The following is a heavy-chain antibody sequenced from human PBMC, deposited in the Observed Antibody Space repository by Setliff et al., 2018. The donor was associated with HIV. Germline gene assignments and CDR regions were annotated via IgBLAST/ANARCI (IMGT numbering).Heavy chain of an antibody. V-gene: IGHV1-18*01. CDR3: ARIREGVPAAGY. J-gene: IGHJ4*02. D-gene: IGHD2-2*01. CDR2: ISGYNGIT. Sequence: ASVKVSCKTSGYPFSIYGINWVRQAPGQGLEWLGWISGYNGITNYAQNLQGRVTIITDTSTSTAYMELRSLTSDDTAVYFCARIREGVPAAGYWGQGTLVTVS. CDR1: GYPFSIYG.